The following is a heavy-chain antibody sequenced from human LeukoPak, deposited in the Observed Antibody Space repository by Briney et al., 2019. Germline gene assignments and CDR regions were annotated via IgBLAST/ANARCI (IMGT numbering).Heavy chain of an antibody. V-gene: IGHV3-23*01. CDR1: GFTFSSYA. D-gene: IGHD6-13*01. Sequence: GGSLRLSCAASGFTFSSYAMSWVRQAPGKGLEWVSAISGSGGSPYYADSVKGRFTISRDNSKNTLYLQMNSLRAEDTAVYYCANRGEGVSNTWYMNNWFDPWGQGTLVTVSS. J-gene: IGHJ5*02. CDR2: ISGSGGSP. CDR3: ANRGEGVSNTWYMNNWFDP.